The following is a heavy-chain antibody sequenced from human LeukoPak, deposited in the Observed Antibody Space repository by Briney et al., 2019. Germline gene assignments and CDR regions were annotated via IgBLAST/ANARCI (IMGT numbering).Heavy chain of an antibody. J-gene: IGHJ4*02. CDR3: AKDTRSDSSGYVGYFDY. D-gene: IGHD3-22*01. CDR2: ISWNSGSI. CDR1: GFTFDDYA. Sequence: GGSLRLSCAASGFTFDDYAMHWVRQAPGKGLEWVSGISWNSGSIGYADSVKGRFTISRDNAKNSLYLQMNSLRAEVTALHDCAKDTRSDSSGYVGYFDYWGQGTLVTVSS. V-gene: IGHV3-9*01.